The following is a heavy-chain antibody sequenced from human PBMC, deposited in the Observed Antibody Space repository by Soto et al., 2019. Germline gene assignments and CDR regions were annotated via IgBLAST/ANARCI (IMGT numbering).Heavy chain of an antibody. CDR1: GFTFSSYS. CDR3: ARDPDYYGSGSYPSEGYMDV. J-gene: IGHJ6*03. CDR2: ISSSSSYI. Sequence: GGSLRLSCAASGFTFSSYSMNWFRQAPGKGLEWVSSISSSSSYIYYADSVKGRFTISRDNAKNSLYLQMNSLRAEDTAVYYCARDPDYYGSGSYPSEGYMDVWGKGTTVTVSS. V-gene: IGHV3-21*01. D-gene: IGHD3-10*01.